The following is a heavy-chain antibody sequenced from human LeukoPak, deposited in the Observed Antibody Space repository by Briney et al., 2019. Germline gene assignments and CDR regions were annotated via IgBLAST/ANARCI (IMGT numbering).Heavy chain of an antibody. Sequence: SETLSLTCAVYGGSFSGYYWSWIRQPPGKGLEWIGEINHGGSTNYNPSLKSRVTISVDTSKNQFSLKLTSVTAADTAVYYCARGMTVAGRGNWFDPRGQGTLVTVSS. CDR2: INHGGST. CDR3: ARGMTVAGRGNWFDP. J-gene: IGHJ5*02. CDR1: GGSFSGYY. D-gene: IGHD6-19*01. V-gene: IGHV4-34*01.